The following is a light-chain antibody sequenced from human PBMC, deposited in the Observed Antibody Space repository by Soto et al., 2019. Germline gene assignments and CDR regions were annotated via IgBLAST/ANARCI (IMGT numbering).Light chain of an antibody. CDR3: CSYAGSSVWV. J-gene: IGLJ3*02. CDR1: SSDVGGYTY. CDR2: DVS. V-gene: IGLV2-11*01. Sequence: QSALTQPRSVSGSPGQSVIISCTGTSSDVGGYTYVSWYQQHPGKAPTLVIYDVSERPTGAPDRFSGSKSGNTASLTISGLQAEDEADYHCCSYAGSSVWVFGGGTKSPS.